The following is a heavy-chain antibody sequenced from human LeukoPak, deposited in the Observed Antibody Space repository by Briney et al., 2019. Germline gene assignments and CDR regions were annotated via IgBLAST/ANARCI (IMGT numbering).Heavy chain of an antibody. CDR3: TRDRGAYNLYDY. V-gene: IGHV3-23*01. D-gene: IGHD1-1*01. Sequence: PGGSLRLSCAASRFTFSSYAMSWVRQAPGTGLEWVSAISGSGGSTYYADSVKGRFTISRDNSKNTLYLQMNSLKTEDTAVYHCTRDRGAYNLYDYWGQGTLVTVSS. CDR1: RFTFSSYA. CDR2: ISGSGGST. J-gene: IGHJ4*02.